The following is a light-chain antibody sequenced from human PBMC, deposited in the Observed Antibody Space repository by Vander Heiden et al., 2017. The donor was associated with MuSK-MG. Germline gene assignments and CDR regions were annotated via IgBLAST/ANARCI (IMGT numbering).Light chain of an antibody. J-gene: IGKJ4*01. CDR3: QQYKDWPPLT. CDR2: GAS. Sequence: EVVMTQSPATLSVSPGERAILSCRASQNINTNVAWYQQKRGQSPKLLLYGASTRATGIADRFSGSGYGTEFTLTINSRQSEDFAIYYCQQYKDWPPLTFGGGTEVEIK. V-gene: IGKV3-15*01. CDR1: QNINTN.